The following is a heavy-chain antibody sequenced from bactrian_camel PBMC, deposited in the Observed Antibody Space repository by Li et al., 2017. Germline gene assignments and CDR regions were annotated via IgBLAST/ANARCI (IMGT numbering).Heavy chain of an antibody. CDR1: GFTDPSYC. J-gene: IGHJ7*01. D-gene: IGHD5*01. CDR2: IDSDGRSDFGTS. Sequence: VQLVESGGGAVQAGESLTLSCSASGFTDPSYCVGWFRQAPGEAREDVAHIDSDGRSDFGTSSYADSVKGRFAISEDNAKNTLFLQMNSLKPEDTATYFCAAVGLATIDNAGYCTGWGALDKYYGMDYWGNGT. V-gene: IGHV3S42*01.